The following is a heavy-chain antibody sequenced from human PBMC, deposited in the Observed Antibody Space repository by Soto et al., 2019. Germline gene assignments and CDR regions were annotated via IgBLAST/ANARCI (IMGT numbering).Heavy chain of an antibody. V-gene: IGHV1-69*06. CDR3: ARAPYYDILTGYYREGAFDI. CDR2: IIPIFGTA. Sequence: QVQLVQSGAEVKKPGSSVKVSCKASGGTFSSYAISWVRQAPGQGLEWMGGIIPIFGTANYAQKFQGRVTITADKSTCTAYMELSSLRSEDTAVYYCARAPYYDILTGYYREGAFDIWGQGTMVTVSS. J-gene: IGHJ3*02. CDR1: GGTFSSYA. D-gene: IGHD3-9*01.